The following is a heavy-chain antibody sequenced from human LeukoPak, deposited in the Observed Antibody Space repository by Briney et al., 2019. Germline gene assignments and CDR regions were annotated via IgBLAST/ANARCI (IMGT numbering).Heavy chain of an antibody. CDR2: ISGGSRSI. V-gene: IGHV3-21*04. Sequence: GGSLRLSYAASAFAFSTYWMDWVRQAPGKGLEWVSSISGGSRSIYYVDSVKGRFTISRDNAKNSLYLQVNSLRAEDTAIYYCARDYFYCGGDCFVDYWGQGTLVTVSS. CDR1: AFAFSTYW. J-gene: IGHJ4*02. D-gene: IGHD2-21*02. CDR3: ARDYFYCGGDCFVDY.